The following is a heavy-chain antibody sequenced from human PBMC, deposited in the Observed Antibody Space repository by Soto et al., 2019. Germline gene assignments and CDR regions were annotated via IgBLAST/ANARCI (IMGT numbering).Heavy chain of an antibody. CDR2: IYYSGST. D-gene: IGHD3-10*01. J-gene: IGHJ6*02. Sequence: SETLSLTCTVSGGSISSSSYYWGWIRQPPGKGLEWIGSIYYSGSTYYNPSLKGRVTISVDTSKNQFSLKLSSVTAADTAVYYCARGPSSDSGIYYYYGMDVWGQGTTVTVSS. CDR1: GGSISSSSYY. V-gene: IGHV4-39*01. CDR3: ARGPSSDSGIYYYYGMDV.